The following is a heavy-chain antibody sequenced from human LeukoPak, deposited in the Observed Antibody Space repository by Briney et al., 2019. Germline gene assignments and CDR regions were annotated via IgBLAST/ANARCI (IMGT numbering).Heavy chain of an antibody. CDR3: ARHSDVIGAI. CDR2: IYPRDSDT. J-gene: IGHJ4*02. Sequence: GESLKISCKASGYTFTHQWIGWVRQKSGSGLEWMGIIYPRDSDTRYSPSFQGHVTISADTSVNTAYLGWSRLEASDTGIYYCARHSDVIGAIWGQGTLVTVSS. CDR1: GYTFTHQW. D-gene: IGHD3-10*01. V-gene: IGHV5-51*01.